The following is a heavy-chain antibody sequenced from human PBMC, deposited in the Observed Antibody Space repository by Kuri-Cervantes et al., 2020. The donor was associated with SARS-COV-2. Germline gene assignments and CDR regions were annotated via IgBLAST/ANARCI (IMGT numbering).Heavy chain of an antibody. J-gene: IGHJ4*02. CDR1: GGSFSGYY. CDR2: INHSESN. CDR3: ARGASYLNY. Sequence: SETLSLTCAVYGGSFSGYYWSWIRQPPGKGLEWIGEINHSESNNNNPSLKSRVTISVDTSQNQFSPKLSSVTAADTAVYYWARGASYLNYWGQGTLVTVSS. V-gene: IGHV4-34*01.